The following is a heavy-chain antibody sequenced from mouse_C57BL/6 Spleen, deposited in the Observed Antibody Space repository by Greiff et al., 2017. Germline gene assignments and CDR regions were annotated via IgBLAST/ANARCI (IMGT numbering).Heavy chain of an antibody. CDR3: ARGGGYGNPFDV. J-gene: IGHJ1*03. CDR2: ISYDGSN. CDR1: GYSITSGYY. Sequence: EVKLVESGPGLVKPSQSLSLTCSVTGYSITSGYYWNWIRQFPGNKLEWMGYISYDGSNNYNPSLKNRISITRDTSKNQFFLKLNSVTTEDTATYYCARGGGYGNPFDVWGTGTTVTVSS. V-gene: IGHV3-6*01. D-gene: IGHD2-1*01.